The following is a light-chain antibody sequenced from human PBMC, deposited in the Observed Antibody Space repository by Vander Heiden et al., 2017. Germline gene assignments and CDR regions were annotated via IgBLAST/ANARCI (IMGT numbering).Light chain of an antibody. CDR3: QQYYTTPHT. CDR2: WAS. V-gene: IGKV4-1*01. J-gene: IGKJ4*01. Sequence: DIVMTQSPDSLAVSLGERATINCKSSQSVLYSSNNKNYFAWYQQKPGQPPKLLIYWASTRESGVPDRVSGSGSETDFTLTISSLQAEDVAVYYCQQYYTTPHTFGGGTKVEIK. CDR1: QSVLYSSNNKNY.